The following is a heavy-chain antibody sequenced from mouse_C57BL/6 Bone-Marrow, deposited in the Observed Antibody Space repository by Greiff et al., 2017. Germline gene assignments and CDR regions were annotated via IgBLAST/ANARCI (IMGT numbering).Heavy chain of an antibody. CDR1: GFTFSDFY. CDR3: ARDDYYGSSPFAY. V-gene: IGHV7-1*01. Sequence: DVKLVESGGGLVQSGRSLRLSCATSGFTFSDFYMEWVRQAPGKGLEWIAASRNKANDYTTEYSASVKGRFIVSRDTSQSSLYLQMNALRAEDTAIYYCARDDYYGSSPFAYWGQGTLVTVSA. D-gene: IGHD1-1*01. CDR2: SRNKANDYTT. J-gene: IGHJ3*01.